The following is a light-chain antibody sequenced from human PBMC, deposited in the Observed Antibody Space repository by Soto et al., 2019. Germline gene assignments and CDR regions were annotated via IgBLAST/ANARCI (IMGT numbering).Light chain of an antibody. V-gene: IGKV1-5*01. J-gene: IGKJ1*01. CDR3: QQYETFSGT. CDR1: QSVSGW. CDR2: DAS. Sequence: SQTTQFPSTLSASVLDRVTVTHRASQSVSGWLAWYQQKPGEAPKLLIYDASALPRGVPSRFSGSGSGTKFTLTIASLQPDDFAAYYCQQYETFSGTFGPGTKVDI.